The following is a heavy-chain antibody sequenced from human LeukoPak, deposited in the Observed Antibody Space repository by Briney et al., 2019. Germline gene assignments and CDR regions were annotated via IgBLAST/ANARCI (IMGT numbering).Heavy chain of an antibody. J-gene: IGHJ6*03. CDR1: GGSFSGYY. CDR3: ARGGNYYYMDV. CDR2: INHSGST. V-gene: IGHV4-34*01. Sequence: SETLSLTCAVYGGSFSGYYWSWIRQPPGKGLEWIGEINHSGSTNFNPSLKSRVTISVDTSKNQFSLKLSSVTAADTAVYYCARGGNYYYMDVWGKGTTVTVSS.